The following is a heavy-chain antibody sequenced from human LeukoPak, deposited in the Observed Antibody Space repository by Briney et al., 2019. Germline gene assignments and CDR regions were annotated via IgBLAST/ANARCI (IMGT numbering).Heavy chain of an antibody. J-gene: IGHJ6*03. D-gene: IGHD4-11*01. Sequence: SETLSLTCTVSGGSISSGDYYWSWIRQPPGKGLEWIGYIYYSGSTYYNPSLKSRVTISVDTSKNQFSLKLSSVTAADTAVYYCARTNDYTKDHYYYYMDVWGKGTTVTVSS. CDR1: GGSISSGDYY. CDR3: ARTNDYTKDHYYYYMDV. V-gene: IGHV4-30-4*08. CDR2: IYYSGST.